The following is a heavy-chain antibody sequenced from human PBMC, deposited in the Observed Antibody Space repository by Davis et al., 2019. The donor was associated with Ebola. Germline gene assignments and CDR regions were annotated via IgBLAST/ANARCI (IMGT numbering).Heavy chain of an antibody. V-gene: IGHV4-59*01. CDR3: ARDSVGAPRY. J-gene: IGHJ4*02. CDR1: GGSISSYY. D-gene: IGHD1-26*01. CDR2: INHSGST. Sequence: PSETLSLTCTVSGGSISSYYWSWIRQPPGKGLEWIGEINHSGSTNYNPSLKSRVTISVDTSKNQFSLKLSSVTAAATAVYYCARDSVGAPRYWGQGTLVTVSS.